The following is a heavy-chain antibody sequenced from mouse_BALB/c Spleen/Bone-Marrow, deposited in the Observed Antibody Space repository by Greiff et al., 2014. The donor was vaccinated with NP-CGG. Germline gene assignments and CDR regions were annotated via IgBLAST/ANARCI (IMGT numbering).Heavy chain of an antibody. J-gene: IGHJ1*01. D-gene: IGHD1-1*01. Sequence: EVQLVESGAELVKPGASVKLSCTASGFNIKDTYMHWVKERPEQGLEWIGRIDPANGNTKYDPKFQGKATITADTSSNTVYLQLSSLTSEDTAVYYCVYGRDWYFDVWGAGTTVTVSS. V-gene: IGHV14-3*02. CDR2: IDPANGNT. CDR3: VYGRDWYFDV. CDR1: GFNIKDTY.